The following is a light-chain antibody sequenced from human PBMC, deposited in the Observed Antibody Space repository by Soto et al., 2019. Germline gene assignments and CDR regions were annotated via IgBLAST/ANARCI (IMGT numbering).Light chain of an antibody. Sequence: DIQMTQFPSSLSASVGSRVAISCRASQNIDSYLNWFQQKPGKAPKLLMYAASNLLSGVPSRFSGSGSGTDFTLTITSLQPEDFATYYCQQSHSTPRTFGQGTKLDI. CDR1: QNIDSY. J-gene: IGKJ2*02. V-gene: IGKV1-39*01. CDR2: AAS. CDR3: QQSHSTPRT.